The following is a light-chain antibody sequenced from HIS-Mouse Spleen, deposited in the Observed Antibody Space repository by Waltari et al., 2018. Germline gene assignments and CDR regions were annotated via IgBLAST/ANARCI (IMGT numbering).Light chain of an antibody. CDR3: QVWDSSSDHVV. V-gene: IGLV3-21*03. CDR2: DDS. Sequence: SYVLTQPPSVSVAPGKTARIPCGGNNIGRKSVHGYQQKPGQAPVLVVYDDSDRPSGIPERFSGSNSGNTATLTISRVEAGDEADYYCQVWDSSSDHVVFGGGTKLTVL. J-gene: IGLJ2*01. CDR1: NIGRKS.